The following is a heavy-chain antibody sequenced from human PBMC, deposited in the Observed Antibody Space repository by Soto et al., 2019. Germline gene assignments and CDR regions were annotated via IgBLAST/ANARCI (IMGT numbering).Heavy chain of an antibody. CDR1: GGTFSSYA. V-gene: IGHV1-69*13. J-gene: IGHJ6*04. CDR3: ARGSMREFCYFGMDV. D-gene: IGHD3-10*01. Sequence: SVKVSCKASGGTFSSYAISWVRQAPGQGLEWMGGIIPIFGTANYAQKFQGRVTITADESTSKAYMELSSLRSEETAVYYCARGSMREFCYFGMDVWGEGTRVTVST. CDR2: IIPIFGTA.